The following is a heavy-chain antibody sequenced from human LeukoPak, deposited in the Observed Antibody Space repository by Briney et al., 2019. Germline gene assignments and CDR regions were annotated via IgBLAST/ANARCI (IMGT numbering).Heavy chain of an antibody. CDR3: ARDRYSGYNFDY. CDR1: GFTFSNYG. Sequence: GGSLRLSCAASGFTFSNYGMSWVRQAPGKGLEWVSGISGSGDSTFYADSVKGRSTISRDNSKNMLYLQMNSLRAEDTAVYYCARDRYSGYNFDYWGQGTLVTVSS. J-gene: IGHJ4*02. CDR2: ISGSGDST. D-gene: IGHD5-12*01. V-gene: IGHV3-23*01.